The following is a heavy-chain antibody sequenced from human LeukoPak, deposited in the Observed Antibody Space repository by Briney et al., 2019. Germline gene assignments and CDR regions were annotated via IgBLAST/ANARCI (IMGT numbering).Heavy chain of an antibody. J-gene: IGHJ4*02. CDR3: ARGYCSSTSCRYFDY. Sequence: PGGSLRLSCAASEFTFSSYSMNWVRQAPGKGLEWVSSISRSSDYTYYADSVKGRFTISRDNAKNSLYLQMNSLKTEDTAVYYCARGYCSSTSCRYFDYWGQGTLVTVSS. D-gene: IGHD2-2*01. CDR1: EFTFSSYS. CDR2: ISRSSDYT. V-gene: IGHV3-21*04.